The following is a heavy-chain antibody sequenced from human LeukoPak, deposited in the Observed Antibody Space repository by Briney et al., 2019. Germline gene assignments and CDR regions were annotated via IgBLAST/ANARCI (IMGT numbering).Heavy chain of an antibody. CDR3: ARGGIVVPAAALLEFDP. D-gene: IGHD2-2*01. Sequence: GGSLRLSCAASGFTFSSYSMNWVRLAPGKGLEWVSSISSSSSYIYYADSVKGRFTISRDNAKNSLYLQMNSLRAEDTAVYYCARGGIVVPAAALLEFDPWGQGTLVTVSS. V-gene: IGHV3-21*01. J-gene: IGHJ5*02. CDR1: GFTFSSYS. CDR2: ISSSSSYI.